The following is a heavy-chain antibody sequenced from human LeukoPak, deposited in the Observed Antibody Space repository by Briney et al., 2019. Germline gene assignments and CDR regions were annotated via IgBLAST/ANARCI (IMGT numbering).Heavy chain of an antibody. J-gene: IGHJ3*02. Sequence: SVKVSCKASGGTFSSYAISWVRQAPGQGLEWMGRIIPIFGTANYAQKFQGRVTITTDESTSTAYMELSSLRSEDTAVYNCARTGELDAFDIWGEGTMVTVSS. CDR3: ARTGELDAFDI. CDR1: GGTFSSYA. CDR2: IIPIFGTA. D-gene: IGHD7-27*01. V-gene: IGHV1-69*05.